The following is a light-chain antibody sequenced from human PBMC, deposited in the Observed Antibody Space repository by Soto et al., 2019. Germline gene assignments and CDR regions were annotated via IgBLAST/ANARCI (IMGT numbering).Light chain of an antibody. V-gene: IGKV1-17*03. CDR1: QAIAYN. Sequence: DIQMTQSPSAMSAAVGDRVTITCRASQAIAYNLGWFQQKPGKAPKRLIYSASSLDSGVPSRFSATGSGTEFTFTISSLQPEDFATYYCQLHTTYPRPFGQGTKVEVK. CDR3: QLHTTYPRP. J-gene: IGKJ1*01. CDR2: SAS.